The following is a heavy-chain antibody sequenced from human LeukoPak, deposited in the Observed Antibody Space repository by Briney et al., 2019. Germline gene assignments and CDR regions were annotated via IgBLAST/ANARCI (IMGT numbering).Heavy chain of an antibody. CDR1: GRSINSYY. CDR2: IHDSGCT. V-gene: IGHV4-59*01. Sequence: PSQTLSLTCTVSGRSINSYYWSWIRQPPGKGLEWIRCIHDSGCTNYNPSLKSRVTISVDTSRNQFSLRLSSVTAADTAVYYCARVRDRSSYFYDFDYWGQGTLVTVSS. D-gene: IGHD3-22*01. J-gene: IGHJ4*02. CDR3: ARVRDRSSYFYDFDY.